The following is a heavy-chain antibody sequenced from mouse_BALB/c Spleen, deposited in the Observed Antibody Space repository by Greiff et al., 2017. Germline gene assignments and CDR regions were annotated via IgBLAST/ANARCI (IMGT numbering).Heavy chain of an antibody. Sequence: QVQLQQPGAELVKPGASVKMSCKASGYTFTSYWMHWVKQRPGQGLEWIGTIDPSDSYTSYNQKFKGKATLTVDTSSSTAYMQLSSLTSEASAVYYNTRSGTTASWFADWGQETQVTVSA. CDR1: GYTFTSYW. CDR3: TRSGTTASWFAD. CDR2: IDPSDSYT. J-gene: IGHJ3*01. D-gene: IGHD1-2*01. V-gene: IGHV1S127*01.